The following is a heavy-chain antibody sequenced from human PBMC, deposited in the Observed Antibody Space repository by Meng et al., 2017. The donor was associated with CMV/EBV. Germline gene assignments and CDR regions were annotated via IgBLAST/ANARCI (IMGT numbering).Heavy chain of an antibody. Sequence: GESLKISCAASGFTFSNAWMSWVRQAPGKGLEWVGRIKSKTDGGTTDYAAPVKGRFTISRDDSKNTLYLQMSSLKTEDTAVYYCTTVGATFPSDYWGQGTLVTVSS. D-gene: IGHD1-26*01. V-gene: IGHV3-15*01. CDR1: GFTFSNAW. J-gene: IGHJ4*02. CDR2: IKSKTDGGTT. CDR3: TTVGATFPSDY.